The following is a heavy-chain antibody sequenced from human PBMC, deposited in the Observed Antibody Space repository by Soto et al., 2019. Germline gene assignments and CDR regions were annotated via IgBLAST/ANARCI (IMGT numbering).Heavy chain of an antibody. J-gene: IGHJ4*02. D-gene: IGHD2-15*01. V-gene: IGHV3-30*18. CDR1: GFTFSSYG. CDR3: AKDNTHCSGGSCYGCDY. CDR2: ISYDGSNK. Sequence: PGESLRLSCAASGFTFSSYGMHWVRQAPGEGLEWVAGISYDGSNKNYADSVKGRFTISRDNSKNPLYLQMDSLRAEDTAVYYCAKDNTHCSGGSCYGCDYWGQGTLVTVSS.